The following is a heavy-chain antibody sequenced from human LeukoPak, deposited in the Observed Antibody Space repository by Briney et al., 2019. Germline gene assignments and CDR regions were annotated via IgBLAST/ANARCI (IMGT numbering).Heavy chain of an antibody. J-gene: IGHJ4*02. CDR3: AKGVVYGSGSYYFGY. CDR1: GFTFSNAW. Sequence: QPGGSLRLSCAASGFTFSNAWMSWVRQAPGKGLEWVSAISGSGGSTYYADSVKGRFTISRDNSKNTLYLQMNSLRAEDTAVYYCAKGVVYGSGSYYFGYWGQGTLVTVSS. CDR2: ISGSGGST. D-gene: IGHD3-10*01. V-gene: IGHV3-23*01.